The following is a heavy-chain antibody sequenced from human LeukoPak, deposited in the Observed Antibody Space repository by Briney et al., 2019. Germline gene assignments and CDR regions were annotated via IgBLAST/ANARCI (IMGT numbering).Heavy chain of an antibody. V-gene: IGHV4-34*01. CDR2: INHSGST. J-gene: IGHJ4*02. CDR1: GGSISGYY. Sequence: PSETLSLTCTVSGGSISGYYWSWIRQPPGKGLEWIGEINHSGSTNYNPSLKSRVTISVDTSKNQFSLKLSSVTAADTAVYYCARGGHYYGSGSYYSSRYYFDYWGQGTLVTVSS. D-gene: IGHD3-10*01. CDR3: ARGGHYYGSGSYYSSRYYFDY.